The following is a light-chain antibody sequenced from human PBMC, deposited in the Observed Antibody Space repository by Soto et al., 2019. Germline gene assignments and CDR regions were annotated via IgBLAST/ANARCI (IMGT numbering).Light chain of an antibody. V-gene: IGKV3-15*01. Sequence: EIVMTQSPSTLSVSPGERAALSCRASQSVTNSLAWYQQKPGQAPRLLIYEASTMATGIPARFSGSGSGTQFTLNISSLQSEDFAVSYCQQYDDWPPRWTFGQGTRVEIK. CDR2: EAS. CDR1: QSVTNS. J-gene: IGKJ1*01. CDR3: QQYDDWPPRWT.